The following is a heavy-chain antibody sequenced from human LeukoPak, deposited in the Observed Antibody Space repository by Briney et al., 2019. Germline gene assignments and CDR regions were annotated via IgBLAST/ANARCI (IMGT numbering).Heavy chain of an antibody. V-gene: IGHV4-59*08. CDR1: GGSISSYY. D-gene: IGHD3-3*01. Sequence: ETLSLTCTVSGGSISSYYWSWIRQPPGKGLEWIGYIYYSGSTNYNPSLKSRVTISVDTSKNQFSLKMSSVTAADTAVYYCARHNQKIRARFYFDYWAQGTLVTVSS. J-gene: IGHJ4*02. CDR3: ARHNQKIRARFYFDY. CDR2: IYYSGST.